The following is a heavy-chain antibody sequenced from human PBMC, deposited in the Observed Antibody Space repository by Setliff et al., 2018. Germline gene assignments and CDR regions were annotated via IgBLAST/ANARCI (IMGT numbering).Heavy chain of an antibody. CDR2: INPNSGGT. CDR1: GYSFTNYD. V-gene: IGHV1-2*04. CDR3: ARYSSGWYDAFDI. D-gene: IGHD6-19*01. Sequence: ASVKVSCKVSGYSFTNYDINWVRQAPGQGLEWMGWINPNSGGTNYAQKFQGWVTMTRDTSISTAYMELGRLRSDDTAVYYCARYSSGWYDAFDIWGQGTMVTVSS. J-gene: IGHJ3*02.